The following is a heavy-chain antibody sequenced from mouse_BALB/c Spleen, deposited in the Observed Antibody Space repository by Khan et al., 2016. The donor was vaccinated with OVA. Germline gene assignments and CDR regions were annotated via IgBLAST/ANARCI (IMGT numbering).Heavy chain of an antibody. CDR1: GFSLTGYG. V-gene: IGHV2-6-7*01. Sequence: QVQLKQSGPGLVAPSQSLSITCPVSGFSLTGYGVNWVRQPPGKGLEWLGMLWGDGSTDYNSALKSRLILSKDNYKRQVFLKRNSMHTDDTARYYCARAYYSNYRKAMDYWGQGTSVTVSS. D-gene: IGHD2-5*01. CDR3: ARAYYSNYRKAMDY. CDR2: LWGDGST. J-gene: IGHJ4*01.